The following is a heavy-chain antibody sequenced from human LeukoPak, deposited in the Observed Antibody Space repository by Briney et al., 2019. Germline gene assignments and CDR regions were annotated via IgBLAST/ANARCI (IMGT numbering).Heavy chain of an antibody. D-gene: IGHD4-23*01. Sequence: GGSLRLSCTASGFTFSSYSMTWVRQAPGQGLEWVSYISTSSSTIYNADSVKGRFTISRDDAKNSLYLQMNSLRVEDTAVYYCARGNGGNSGDPSVEIDYWGQGTLVTVSS. CDR3: ARGNGGNSGDPSVEIDY. CDR1: GFTFSSYS. V-gene: IGHV3-48*01. J-gene: IGHJ4*02. CDR2: ISTSSSTI.